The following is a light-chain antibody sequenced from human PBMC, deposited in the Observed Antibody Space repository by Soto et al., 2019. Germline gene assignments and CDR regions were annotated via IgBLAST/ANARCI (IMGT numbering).Light chain of an antibody. V-gene: IGKV3-15*01. CDR1: QSVSSN. CDR2: GAS. CDR3: QQYNNWSMYT. J-gene: IGKJ2*01. Sequence: EIVMTQSPATLSVSPGERATLSCRASQSVSSNLAWYQQKPGQAPRLLIYGASTRTTGIPARFSGSGSGTEFTLTISSLQSEDFAVYYCQQYNNWSMYTFGQGTKLELK.